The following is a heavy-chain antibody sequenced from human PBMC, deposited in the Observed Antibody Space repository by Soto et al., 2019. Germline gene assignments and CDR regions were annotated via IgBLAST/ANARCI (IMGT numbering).Heavy chain of an antibody. J-gene: IGHJ4*02. CDR2: IIPIFGTA. CDR1: GGTFSSYA. D-gene: IGHD2-15*01. Sequence: SVKVSWKASGGTFSSYASSWVRQAPGQGLEWMGGIIPIFGTANYAQKFQGRVTITADESTSTAYMELSSLRSEDTAVYYCARESRYCSGGSCYFLPGIDYWGQGTLVTVSS. CDR3: ARESRYCSGGSCYFLPGIDY. V-gene: IGHV1-69*13.